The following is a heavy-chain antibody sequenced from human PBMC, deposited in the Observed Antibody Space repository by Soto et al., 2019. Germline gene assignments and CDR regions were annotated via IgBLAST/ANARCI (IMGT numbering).Heavy chain of an antibody. Sequence: GGSLRLSCAASGLTFSRYIMRWVRQAPGQGLEWIATISSTSTNIYYADSVKGRITISRDNPKNSLSLQMDSLRREDTAVYYCTRGIASSSLVTFDVWGQGTMVTVSS. V-gene: IGHV3-21*01. J-gene: IGHJ3*01. CDR1: GLTFSRYI. D-gene: IGHD2-21*01. CDR3: TRGIASSSLVTFDV. CDR2: ISSTSTNI.